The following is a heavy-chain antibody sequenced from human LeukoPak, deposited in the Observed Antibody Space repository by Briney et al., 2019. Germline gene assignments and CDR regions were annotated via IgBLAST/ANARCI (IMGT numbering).Heavy chain of an antibody. J-gene: IGHJ4*02. CDR3: ARVSRITIFGVVITPFDY. D-gene: IGHD3-3*01. V-gene: IGHV1-69*13. CDR2: IIPIFGTA. Sequence: SVKVSCKASGYTFTGYYMHWVRQAPGQGLEWMGGIIPIFGTANYAQKFQGRVTITADESTSTAYMELSSLRSEDTAVYYCARVSRITIFGVVITPFDYWGQGTLVTVSS. CDR1: GYTFTGYY.